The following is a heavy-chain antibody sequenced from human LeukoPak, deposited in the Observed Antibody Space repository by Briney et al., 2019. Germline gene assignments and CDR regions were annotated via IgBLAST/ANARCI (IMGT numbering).Heavy chain of an antibody. CDR2: INHSGST. D-gene: IGHD5-18*01. CDR1: GGSISSYY. CDR3: ARDADTEIDY. V-gene: IGHV4-34*01. J-gene: IGHJ4*02. Sequence: SETLSLTCTVSGGSISSYYWSWIRQPPGKGLEWIGEINHSGSTNYNPSLKSRVTISVDTSKNQFSLKLSSVTAADTALYYCARDADTEIDYWGQGTLVTVSS.